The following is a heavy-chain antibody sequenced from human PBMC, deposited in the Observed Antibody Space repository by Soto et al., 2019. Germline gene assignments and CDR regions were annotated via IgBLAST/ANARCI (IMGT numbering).Heavy chain of an antibody. D-gene: IGHD6-6*01. J-gene: IGHJ6*04. CDR3: ARDRIAARCLDV. V-gene: IGHV3-33*01. CDR1: GFTFSSYG. Sequence: GGSLRLSCAASGFTFSSYGMHWVRQAPGKGLEWVAVIWYDGSNKYYADSVKGRFTISRDNSKNTLYLQMNSLRAEDTAVYYCARDRIAARCLDVWGKGTTVTVSS. CDR2: IWYDGSNK.